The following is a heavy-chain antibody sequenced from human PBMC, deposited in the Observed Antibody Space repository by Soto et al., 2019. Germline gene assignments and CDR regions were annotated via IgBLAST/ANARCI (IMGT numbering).Heavy chain of an antibody. J-gene: IGHJ4*02. CDR2: TYYRSRWYS. Sequence: SQTLSLTCAISGDSVSSTSTAWSWIRQSPSRGLEWLGRTYYRSRWYSDYAVSVKSRITINPDTSKNQFSLQLNSVTPEDTAVYYCARGSYYSGWVWGQGTLVTVSS. CDR1: GDSVSSTSTA. D-gene: IGHD6-19*01. V-gene: IGHV6-1*01. CDR3: ARGSYYSGWV.